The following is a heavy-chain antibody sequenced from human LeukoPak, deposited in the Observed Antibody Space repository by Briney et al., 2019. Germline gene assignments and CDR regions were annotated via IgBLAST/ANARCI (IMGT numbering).Heavy chain of an antibody. D-gene: IGHD3-10*01. CDR2: VYYSGST. CDR1: GGSVSRDNYY. V-gene: IGHV4-61*01. J-gene: IGHJ5*02. CDR3: ARDLYGSGHFLPKSP. Sequence: SETLSLTCTVSGGSVSRDNYYWTWIRQAPGKGLEWIGYVYYSGSTNSHPSLKSRATLSLDTSKNHVSLKLSSVPAAHTAVYYCARDLYGSGHFLPKSPWGQGTLVTVSS.